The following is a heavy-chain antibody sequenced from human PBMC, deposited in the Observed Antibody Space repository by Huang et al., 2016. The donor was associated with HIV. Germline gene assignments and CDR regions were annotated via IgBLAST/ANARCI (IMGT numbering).Heavy chain of an antibody. D-gene: IGHD3-22*01. CDR1: GFSISSYW. V-gene: IGHV3-74*01. CDR2: INSEGSST. CDR3: ARDPRIQSWLNFFDY. Sequence: EVQLVESGGGLVQPGGSLRLSCAAFGFSISSYWMHWVRQAPGKGVVLVSRINSEGSSTSCAESVKGRVTISRDNAKNTLDLQMNSLRAEDTAVYYCARDPRIQSWLNFFDYWGQGTLVSVSS. J-gene: IGHJ4*02.